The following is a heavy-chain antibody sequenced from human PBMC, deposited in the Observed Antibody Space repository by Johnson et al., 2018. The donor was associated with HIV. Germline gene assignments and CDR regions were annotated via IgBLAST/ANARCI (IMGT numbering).Heavy chain of an antibody. J-gene: IGHJ3*02. V-gene: IGHV3-66*01. CDR1: GFTVSSNY. CDR2: IYSGGST. Sequence: VQLVESGGGLVQPGGSLRLSCAASGFTVSSNYMSWVRQAPGKGLEWVSVIYSGGSTYYADSVKGRFTISRDNSKNTLYLQMGSLRVEDTAVYYGARDRFGYYERSGSYAFDIWGQGTMVTVSS. D-gene: IGHD3-22*01. CDR3: ARDRFGYYERSGSYAFDI.